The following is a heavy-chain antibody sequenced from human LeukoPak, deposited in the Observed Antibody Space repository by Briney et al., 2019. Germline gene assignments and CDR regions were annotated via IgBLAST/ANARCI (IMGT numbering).Heavy chain of an antibody. CDR2: IISDVSST. D-gene: IGHD2-2*01. CDR1: GFTFSSYW. V-gene: IGHV3-74*01. CDR3: AREVIVVVPAAINWFDP. Sequence: GGSMRLSSAASGFTFSSYWMHWVRQAPGEGLVWVSRIISDVSSTSYAGSVKGRFTSSRDNAKNTLYLQMNSLRAEDTAVYYCAREVIVVVPAAINWFDPWGQGSLVTVSS. J-gene: IGHJ5*02.